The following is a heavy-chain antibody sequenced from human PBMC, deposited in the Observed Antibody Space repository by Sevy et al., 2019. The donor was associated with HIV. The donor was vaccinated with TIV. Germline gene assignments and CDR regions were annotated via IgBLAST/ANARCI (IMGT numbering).Heavy chain of an antibody. J-gene: IGHJ4*02. CDR2: RYSGGST. V-gene: IGHV3-53*01. CDR3: ARVLIRDYDSSGYHWGYFDY. CDR1: GFTVSSNY. D-gene: IGHD3-22*01. Sequence: GGSLRLSCAASGFTVSSNYMSWVRRAPGKGLEWVSVRYSGGSTYYADSVKGRFTTSSDNTNNTLYLQMNSLRVEDTAVYYCARVLIRDYDSSGYHWGYFDYWGQGTLVTVSS.